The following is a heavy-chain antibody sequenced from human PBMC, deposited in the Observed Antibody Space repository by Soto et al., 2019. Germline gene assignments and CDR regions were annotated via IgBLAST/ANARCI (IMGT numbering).Heavy chain of an antibody. D-gene: IGHD3-22*01. CDR3: ARGWGYFDSSGFPYLYAMDV. J-gene: IGHJ6*02. V-gene: IGHV3-7*01. CDR2: IKEDGSGK. Sequence: LRLSCAASGFTFSTYWMSWVRQAPGKGLEWVANIKEDGSGKYYVDSVEGRFTISRDNAKNSLYLQMTSLRAEDTALYYCARGWGYFDSSGFPYLYAMDVWSQGTTVTVSS. CDR1: GFTFSTYW.